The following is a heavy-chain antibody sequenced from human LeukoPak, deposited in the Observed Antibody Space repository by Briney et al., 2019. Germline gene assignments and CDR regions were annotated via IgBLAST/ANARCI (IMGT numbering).Heavy chain of an antibody. CDR3: VRVKNVNADITFQY. CDR2: IKQDGSDK. CDR1: GFTFSNYY. Sequence: PGGSLRLSCVASGFTFSNYYMNWVRQAPGKGLEWVANIKQDGSDKAYVDSVKGRFTISRDNAKNSLYLQMNSLRAEDTAVYYYVRVKNVNADITFQYWGQGTLVTVSS. D-gene: IGHD3-9*01. V-gene: IGHV3-7*01. J-gene: IGHJ1*01.